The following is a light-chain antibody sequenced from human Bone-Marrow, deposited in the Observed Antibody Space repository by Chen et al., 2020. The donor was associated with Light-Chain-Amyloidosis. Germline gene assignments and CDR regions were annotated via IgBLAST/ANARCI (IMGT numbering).Light chain of an antibody. CDR1: DLPTKF. J-gene: IGLJ2*01. Sequence: SYELTQLPSASVSPGQTARISCSGDDLPTKFSYWYQQKPGQAPVLVIHKDTERPSGISERFSGSSSGTTATLTISGVQAEDEADYHCQSADSSGTYEVIFGGGTKLTVL. CDR2: KDT. V-gene: IGLV3-25*03. CDR3: QSADSSGTYEVI.